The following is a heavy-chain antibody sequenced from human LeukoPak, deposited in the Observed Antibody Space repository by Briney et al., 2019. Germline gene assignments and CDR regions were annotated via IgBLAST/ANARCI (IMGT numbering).Heavy chain of an antibody. V-gene: IGHV4-34*01. CDR3: ARGGDYDILTPFDY. CDR1: GGSFSGYY. D-gene: IGHD3-9*01. CDR2: INHSGST. J-gene: IGHJ4*02. Sequence: PSETLSLTCAVYGGSFSGYYWSWIRQPPGKGLEWIGEINHSGSTNYNPSLKSRVTISVDTSKNQFSLKLSSVTAADTAVYYCARGGDYDILTPFDYWGQGTLVTVSS.